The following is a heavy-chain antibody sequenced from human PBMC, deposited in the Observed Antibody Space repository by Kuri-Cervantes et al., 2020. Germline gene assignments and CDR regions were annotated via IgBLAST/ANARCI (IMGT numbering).Heavy chain of an antibody. CDR1: GGSISSSSYY. Sequence: GSLRLSCTVSGGSISSSSYYWGWIRQPPGKGLEWIGSIYYSGSTYYNPSLKSRVTISVDTSKNQFSLKLSSVTAADTAVYYCARDNIVVVPAASEGFDPWGQGTLVTVSS. CDR2: IYYSGST. CDR3: ARDNIVVVPAASEGFDP. J-gene: IGHJ5*02. V-gene: IGHV4-39*07. D-gene: IGHD2-2*01.